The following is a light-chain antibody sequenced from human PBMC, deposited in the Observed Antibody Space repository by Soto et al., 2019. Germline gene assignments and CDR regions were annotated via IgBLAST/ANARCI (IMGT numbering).Light chain of an antibody. Sequence: EIVLTQSPGTLSLSPGERATLSCRASQSVSSSYLAWCQQKPGQAPRLLIYGASSRATGIPDRFSGSGSGTDFTLTISRLEPEDFAVYYCQQYSSSPVTFGPGTKVDIK. V-gene: IGKV3-20*01. CDR1: QSVSSSY. CDR3: QQYSSSPVT. J-gene: IGKJ3*01. CDR2: GAS.